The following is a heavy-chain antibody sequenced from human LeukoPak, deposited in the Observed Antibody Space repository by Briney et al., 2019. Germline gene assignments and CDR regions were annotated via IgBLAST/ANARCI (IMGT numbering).Heavy chain of an antibody. D-gene: IGHD3-22*01. CDR3: ARGGGVTYYDSTGYLWYFDY. CDR2: IHYSGST. V-gene: IGHV4-59*01. CDR1: GGSISSYY. Sequence: PSETLSLTCTVSGGSISSYYWSWIRQPPGKGLEWIGYIHYSGSTKFNPSLKSCVTISVDTSKNQFSLKLSSVTAADTAVYYCARGGGVTYYDSTGYLWYFDYWGQGTLVTVSS. J-gene: IGHJ4*02.